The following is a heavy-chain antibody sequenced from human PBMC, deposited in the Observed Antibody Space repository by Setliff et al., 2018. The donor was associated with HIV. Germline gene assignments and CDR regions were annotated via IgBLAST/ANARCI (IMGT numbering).Heavy chain of an antibody. D-gene: IGHD6-19*01. CDR1: GASTSDNIYY. Sequence: PSETLSLTCSVTGASTSDNIYYWGWIRHSPGKGLEWIASAHYSGAIFYNPSLKSRVTMSVDTSGSRFSLKLTSVTAADTAVYYCASAEPPIYSSGWRGVGYFDYWGQGTLVTVSS. V-gene: IGHV4-39*02. J-gene: IGHJ4*02. CDR3: ASAEPPIYSSGWRGVGYFDY. CDR2: AHYSGAI.